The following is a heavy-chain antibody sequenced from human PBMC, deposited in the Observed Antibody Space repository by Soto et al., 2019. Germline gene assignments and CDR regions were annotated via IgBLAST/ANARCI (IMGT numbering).Heavy chain of an antibody. Sequence: GGSLRLSCAASGFDFGDYSFHWVRQAPGKGLEWISYISFSSQTIYYADSVKGRFTVSRDNAKKSLYLQMNTLRVEDTAVYYCARASSGYDLGDDFWGQGTLVTVLL. CDR3: ARASSGYDLGDDF. CDR1: GFDFGDYS. J-gene: IGHJ4*02. D-gene: IGHD5-12*01. V-gene: IGHV3-48*01. CDR2: ISFSSQTI.